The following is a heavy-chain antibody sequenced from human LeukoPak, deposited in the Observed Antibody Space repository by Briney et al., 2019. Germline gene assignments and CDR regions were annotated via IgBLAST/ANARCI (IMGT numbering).Heavy chain of an antibody. J-gene: IGHJ4*02. D-gene: IGHD4-23*01. CDR1: GFTFSSYV. V-gene: IGHV3-30*02. CDR3: ARATRVTPNY. CDR2: IRYDGSYK. Sequence: GGSPTLSCAASGFTFSSYVMHWVRQAPGKGLEWVAFIRYDGSYKYYADSVKGRFTISRDNSKNTLYLQMSSLRAEDTAVYYCARATRVTPNYRGQGTLVTVSS.